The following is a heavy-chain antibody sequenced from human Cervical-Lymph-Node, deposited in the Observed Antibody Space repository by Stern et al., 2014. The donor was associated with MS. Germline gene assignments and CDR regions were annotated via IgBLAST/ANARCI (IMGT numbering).Heavy chain of an antibody. V-gene: IGHV3-21*01. J-gene: IGHJ4*02. CDR3: ARDSSSWYAIDY. CDR1: GFTFSSYS. D-gene: IGHD6-13*01. CDR2: ISCSRSDI. Sequence: EVQLVESGGGLVKPGGSLRLSCAASGFTFSSYSMNWVRQAPGQGLEWVSAISCSRSDIIYADSVKGRFTISRDNAKNTVYLQLNSLRAEDTAVYYCARDSSSWYAIDYWGQGTLVTVSS.